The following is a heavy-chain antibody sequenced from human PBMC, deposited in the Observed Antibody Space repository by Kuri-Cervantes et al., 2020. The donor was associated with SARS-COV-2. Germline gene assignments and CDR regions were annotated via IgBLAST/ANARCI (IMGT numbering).Heavy chain of an antibody. V-gene: IGHV3-49*04. CDR1: GFTFGDYA. Sequence: GESLKISCTASGFTFGDYAMSWVRQAPGKGLEWVGFIRSKAYGGTTEYAASVKGRLTISRDDSKSIAYLQMNSLKTEDTAVYYCTRVKLLWFGEFSWGQGTLVTVSS. CDR3: TRVKLLWFGEFS. D-gene: IGHD3-10*01. J-gene: IGHJ4*02. CDR2: IRSKAYGGTT.